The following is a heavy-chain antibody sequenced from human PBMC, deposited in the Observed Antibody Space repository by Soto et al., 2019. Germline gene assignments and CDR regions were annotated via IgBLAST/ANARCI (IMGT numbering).Heavy chain of an antibody. CDR2: INSDATTT. Sequence: EVQLVESGGGLVQPGGSLRLSCAASGFTFSTYWMHWVRQVPGKGLLWVSRINSDATTTTYADSAQGRFTISRDNAKDTLFLQMDSLRVEDTALYYCARVTYGVNIYFDLWGHGTLVTVSS. D-gene: IGHD4-17*01. V-gene: IGHV3-74*01. CDR1: GFTFSTYW. CDR3: ARVTYGVNIYFDL. J-gene: IGHJ2*01.